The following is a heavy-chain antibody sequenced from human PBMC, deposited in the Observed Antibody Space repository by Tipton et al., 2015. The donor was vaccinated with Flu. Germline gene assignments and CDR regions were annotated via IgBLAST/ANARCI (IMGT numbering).Heavy chain of an antibody. D-gene: IGHD4-11*01. Sequence: TLSLTCTVSGGSISSYYWSWIRQPPGKGLEWIGNIHYSGSPHYNPSLKSRVTITVDTSKNQFSLRLTSMTAADTALYYCARRDYSSYVSDPKNWFDPWGQGTLVTVSS. V-gene: IGHV4-59*08. CDR1: GGSISSYY. CDR2: IHYSGSP. CDR3: ARRDYSSYVSDPKNWFDP. J-gene: IGHJ5*02.